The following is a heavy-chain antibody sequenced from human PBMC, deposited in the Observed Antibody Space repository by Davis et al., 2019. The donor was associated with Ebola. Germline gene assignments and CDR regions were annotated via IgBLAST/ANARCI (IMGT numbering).Heavy chain of an antibody. D-gene: IGHD4-17*01. V-gene: IGHV3-33*01. CDR3: AAETVTGVIYYYYGMDV. J-gene: IGHJ6*04. Sequence: GESLKISCAASGFTFSSYGMHWVRQAPGKGLEWVAVIWYDGSNKYYADSVKGRFTISRDNSKNTLYLQMNSLRAEDTAVYYCAAETVTGVIYYYYGMDVWGKGTTVTVSS. CDR1: GFTFSSYG. CDR2: IWYDGSNK.